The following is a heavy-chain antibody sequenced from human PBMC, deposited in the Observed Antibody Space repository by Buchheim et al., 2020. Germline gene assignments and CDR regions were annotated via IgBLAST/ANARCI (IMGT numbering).Heavy chain of an antibody. V-gene: IGHV3-23*01. Sequence: EVQLLESGGTLVQPGESLRLSCAASGFSFSGSAMSWVRQAPGKGLQWLSGISACGVSTYYADSVKGRFTISRDNSKLYVHLNSLRVEDTALYFCAKCRGGTDGRSGIDYWGQGTL. CDR2: ISACGVST. CDR1: GFSFSGSA. D-gene: IGHD2-15*01. CDR3: AKCRGGTDGRSGIDY. J-gene: IGHJ4*02.